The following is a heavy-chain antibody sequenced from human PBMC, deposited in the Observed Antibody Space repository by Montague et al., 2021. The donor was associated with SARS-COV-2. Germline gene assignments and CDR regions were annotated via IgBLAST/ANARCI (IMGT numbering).Heavy chain of an antibody. Sequence: SEKVSCKASGYTFTSYDINWLRQAAGQGLEWMGWMNPNSGNTGYAQKLQGRVTMTRDTSMNTAYMELSSLRFEDTAVYYCARASLVRGVIITRVRYSYYMDVWGKGTTVTVS. D-gene: IGHD3-10*01. CDR1: GYTFTSYD. J-gene: IGHJ6*03. CDR3: ARASLVRGVIITRVRYSYYMDV. CDR2: MNPNSGNT. V-gene: IGHV1-8*01.